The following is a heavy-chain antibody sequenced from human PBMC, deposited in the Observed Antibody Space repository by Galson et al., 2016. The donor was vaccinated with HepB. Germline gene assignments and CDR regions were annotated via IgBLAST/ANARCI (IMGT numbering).Heavy chain of an antibody. Sequence: SLRLSCAASGFTFSSYWMHWVRKSPAEGLVWVSHINSDGSTQAHPASVKGRFTISRDNAKTTLYLQMNSRRVEDTAVYYCARDPFLWGHWFDPWGQGTLVTVSS. CDR3: ARDPFLWGHWFDP. V-gene: IGHV3-74*01. D-gene: IGHD3-16*01. J-gene: IGHJ5*02. CDR1: GFTFSSYW. CDR2: INSDGSTQ.